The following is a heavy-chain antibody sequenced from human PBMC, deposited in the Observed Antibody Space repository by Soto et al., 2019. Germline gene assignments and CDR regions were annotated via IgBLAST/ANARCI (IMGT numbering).Heavy chain of an antibody. Sequence: QVQLVQSGAEVKKPGASVKVSCKASGYTFTSYGISWVRQAPGQGLEWMGWISAYNGNTNYAQKLQGRVTMTTDTSTSTAYMELRSLRSDDTAVYYCARADEGYCSGGSCFLYYYYGMDVWGQGTTVTVSS. V-gene: IGHV1-18*01. CDR3: ARADEGYCSGGSCFLYYYYGMDV. CDR2: ISAYNGNT. CDR1: GYTFTSYG. D-gene: IGHD2-15*01. J-gene: IGHJ6*02.